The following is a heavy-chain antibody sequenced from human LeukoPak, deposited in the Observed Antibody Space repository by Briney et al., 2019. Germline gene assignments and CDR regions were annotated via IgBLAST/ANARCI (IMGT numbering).Heavy chain of an antibody. Sequence: GGSLRLSCAASGFAFSSYAMSWVRQPPGKGLEWVSGISASGGDTWYPDSVKGRFTISRDNSKNTLFLQMSSLRVEDTAMYYCAKDAAGPEYWGQGTLVTVSS. J-gene: IGHJ4*02. CDR1: GFAFSSYA. CDR2: ISASGGDT. V-gene: IGHV3-23*01. CDR3: AKDAAGPEY. D-gene: IGHD6-13*01.